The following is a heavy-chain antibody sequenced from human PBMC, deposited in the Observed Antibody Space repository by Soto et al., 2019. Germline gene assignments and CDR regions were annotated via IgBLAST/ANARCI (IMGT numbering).Heavy chain of an antibody. Sequence: SETLSLTCSVSGDTISSSGVYWRWIRQYPGKALEWIGYIHYTGSTSYNPSLKSRLAISLDASKNQFSLSLSSVTSADTAVYYCARDHRSLGDYYGIDVWGQGTTVTVSS. CDR3: ARDHRSLGDYYGIDV. CDR2: IHYTGST. CDR1: GDTISSSGVY. V-gene: IGHV4-31*03. D-gene: IGHD3-10*01. J-gene: IGHJ6*02.